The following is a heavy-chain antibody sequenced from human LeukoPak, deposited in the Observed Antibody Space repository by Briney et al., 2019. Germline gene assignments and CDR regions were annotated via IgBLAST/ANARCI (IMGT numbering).Heavy chain of an antibody. Sequence: ASVKVSCKASGYTFTSYAMHWVRQAPGQRLEWMGWINAGNGNTKYSQKFQGRVTITRDTSASTAYMELSSLRSEDTAVYYCARVRHYDFWSGYYDNWFDPWGQGTLVTVSS. CDR2: INAGNGNT. J-gene: IGHJ5*02. CDR1: GYTFTSYA. D-gene: IGHD3-3*01. CDR3: ARVRHYDFWSGYYDNWFDP. V-gene: IGHV1-3*01.